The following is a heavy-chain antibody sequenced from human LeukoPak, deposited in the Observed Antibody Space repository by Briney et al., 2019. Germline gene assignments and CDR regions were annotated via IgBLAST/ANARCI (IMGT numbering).Heavy chain of an antibody. J-gene: IGHJ4*02. CDR2: IYSGGST. Sequence: GGSLRLSCAPSGLTVSNSYMSRVRQAPGKGLEWVSVIYSGGSTYYADFVEGRYASSRDNSKNTLYLQMNSLRPEDTAVYYCARMASAATYFDYWGQGALVTVSS. CDR3: ARMASAATYFDY. V-gene: IGHV3-66*02. D-gene: IGHD2-2*01. CDR1: GLTVSNSY.